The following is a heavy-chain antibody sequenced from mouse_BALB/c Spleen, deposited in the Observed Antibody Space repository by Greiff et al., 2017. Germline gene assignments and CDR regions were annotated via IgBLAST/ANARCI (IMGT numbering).Heavy chain of an antibody. Sequence: EVQLVESGGGLVQPKGSLKLSCAASGFTFNTYAMNWVRQAPGKGLEWVARIRSKSNNYATYYADSVKDRFTISRDDSQSMLYLQMNNLKTEDTAMYYCVRHDYYGSGWFAYWGQGTLVTVSA. V-gene: IGHV10-1*02. CDR1: GFTFNTYA. CDR2: IRSKSNNYAT. D-gene: IGHD1-1*01. J-gene: IGHJ3*01. CDR3: VRHDYYGSGWFAY.